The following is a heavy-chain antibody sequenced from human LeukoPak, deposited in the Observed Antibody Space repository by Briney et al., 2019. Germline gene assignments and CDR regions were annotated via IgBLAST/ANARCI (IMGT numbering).Heavy chain of an antibody. J-gene: IGHJ4*02. Sequence: PGESLKISCKASGYTFTSFFIGWVRQMPGQGLEWMGIIYTGDSDTRYSPSFQGQVTISVDKPISTAYLQWRSLKASDTAIYYCARPITGAGTDLGYWGQGTLVTVSS. CDR1: GYTFTSFF. CDR2: IYTGDSDT. V-gene: IGHV5-51*01. D-gene: IGHD6-13*01. CDR3: ARPITGAGTDLGY.